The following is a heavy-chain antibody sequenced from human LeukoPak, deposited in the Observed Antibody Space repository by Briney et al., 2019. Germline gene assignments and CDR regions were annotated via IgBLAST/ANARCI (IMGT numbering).Heavy chain of an antibody. CDR1: GDSISSCY. Sequence: SETLSLTCIVSGDSISSCYWSWIRQPAEKGLEWIGRICTSGTINYNPSLKNRVTMSVDTSKNQFSLKLTSVTAADTAVYYCARDRDYSNSLDYWGQGTLVTVSS. CDR3: ARDRDYSNSLDY. V-gene: IGHV4-4*07. CDR2: ICTSGTI. D-gene: IGHD6-6*01. J-gene: IGHJ4*02.